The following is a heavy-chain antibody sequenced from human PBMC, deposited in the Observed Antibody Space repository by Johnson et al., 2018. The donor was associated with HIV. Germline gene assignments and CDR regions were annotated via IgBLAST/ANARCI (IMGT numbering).Heavy chain of an antibody. V-gene: IGHV3-20*04. CDR1: GFTFSSYG. CDR2: INWNGGST. D-gene: IGHD1-26*01. J-gene: IGHJ3*01. Sequence: VQLVESGGGVVQPGRSLRLSCAASGFTFSSYGMHWVRQVPGKGLEWVSGINWNGGSTGYADSVKGRFTISRDNAKKSLYLQMNSLRAEDTAVYYCAKDLFTEREDDVFDVWGQGTMVTVSS. CDR3: AKDLFTEREDDVFDV.